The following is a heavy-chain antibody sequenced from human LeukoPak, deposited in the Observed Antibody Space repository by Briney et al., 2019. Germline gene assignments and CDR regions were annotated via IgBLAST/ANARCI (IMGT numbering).Heavy chain of an antibody. V-gene: IGHV1-18*01. J-gene: IGHJ4*02. CDR2: IGAYNGNT. CDR3: AKDHDFDFDY. Sequence: ASVKVSCKASGYTFSRNGISRVRQDPGQGLEWMGWIGAYNGNTKYVQKFQGRVTMTTDTSTSTAYMELRSLRSDDTAVYYCAKDHDFDFDYWGQGTLVTVSS. D-gene: IGHD3-3*01. CDR1: GYTFSRNG.